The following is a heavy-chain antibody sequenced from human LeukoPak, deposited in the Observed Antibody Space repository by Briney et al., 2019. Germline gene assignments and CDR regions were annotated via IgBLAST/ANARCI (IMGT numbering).Heavy chain of an antibody. CDR3: ARDVGGDFWSGLRGRYTIFDY. CDR1: GGSISSSSYY. Sequence: PSETLSLTCTVSGGSISSSSYYWDWIRQPPGKGLEWIGSIYYSGSTYYNPPLKSRVTISVATSKNQFSLNLTSVTAADTAVYYCARDVGGDFWSGLRGRYTIFDYWGQGTLVTVSS. V-gene: IGHV4-39*02. D-gene: IGHD3-3*01. J-gene: IGHJ4*02. CDR2: IYYSGST.